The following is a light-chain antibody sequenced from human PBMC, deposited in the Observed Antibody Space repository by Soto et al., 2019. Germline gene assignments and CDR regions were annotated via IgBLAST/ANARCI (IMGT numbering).Light chain of an antibody. J-gene: IGKJ1*01. CDR1: QSVSSSS. V-gene: IGKV3-20*01. CDR3: QHYGTSMWT. CDR2: DTS. Sequence: EIVLTQSPGTLSLSPGGRATLPPTATQSVSSSSLSWYQQKPGQAPRLLIYDTSSRATDIPDRFSGSGSGTDFTLTISRLEPEDFTVYYCQHYGTSMWTFGQGTKVDIK.